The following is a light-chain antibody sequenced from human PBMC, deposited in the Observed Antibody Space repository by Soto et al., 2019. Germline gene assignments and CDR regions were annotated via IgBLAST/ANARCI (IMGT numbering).Light chain of an antibody. CDR2: GAS. CDR1: QDIAGY. V-gene: IGKV3D-15*01. J-gene: IGKJ5*01. Sequence: PGDRVTITCRASQDIAGYLAWYQHKPGRTPELLIHGASTRATGIPARFSGSGSGTEFILTISSLQSEDFAVYYCQQYNNWPPLTFGQGTRL. CDR3: QQYNNWPPLT.